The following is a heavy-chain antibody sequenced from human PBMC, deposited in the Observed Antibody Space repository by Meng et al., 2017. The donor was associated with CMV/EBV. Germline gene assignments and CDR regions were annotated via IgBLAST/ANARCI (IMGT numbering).Heavy chain of an antibody. J-gene: IGHJ4*02. Sequence: GESLKISCAASGFTFSSYAMHWVRQAPGKGLEWVAVIYSGGSTYYADSVKGRFTISRDNSKNTLYLQMNSLRAEDTAVYYCAIQRYSSSSGFDYWGQGTLVTVSS. D-gene: IGHD6-6*01. CDR3: AIQRYSSSSGFDY. V-gene: IGHV3-NL1*01. CDR1: GFTFSSYA. CDR2: IYSGGST.